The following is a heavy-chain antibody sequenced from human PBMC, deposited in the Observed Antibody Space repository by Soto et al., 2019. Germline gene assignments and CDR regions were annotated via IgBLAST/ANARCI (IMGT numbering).Heavy chain of an antibody. J-gene: IGHJ6*02. CDR2: IYHSGTT. Sequence: SETLSLTCNVSGGSVSSSSYYWGWIRQPPGKGLEWVGSIYHSGTTYYNPSLKSRLTISEDTSKTQFSLKLGSVTAADTAVYYCTRHIVLSPGAPPDGMDVWGQGTTVTVSS. V-gene: IGHV4-39*01. D-gene: IGHD2-2*01. CDR1: GGSVSSSSYY. CDR3: TRHIVLSPGAPPDGMDV.